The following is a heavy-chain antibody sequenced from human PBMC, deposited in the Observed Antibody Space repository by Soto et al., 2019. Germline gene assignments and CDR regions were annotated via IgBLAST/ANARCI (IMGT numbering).Heavy chain of an antibody. J-gene: IGHJ4*02. D-gene: IGHD3-22*01. Sequence: QVQLVESGGGVVQPGRSLRLSCAASGFTFSSYGMHWVRQAPGKGLEWVAVISYDGTNKYYADSVKGRFTVSRDNSKNTLYLQLSSLRAEDTAVYYCAMGYNYDSGSGMAEFWGQGTLVTVSS. V-gene: IGHV3-30*03. CDR3: AMGYNYDSGSGMAEF. CDR1: GFTFSSYG. CDR2: ISYDGTNK.